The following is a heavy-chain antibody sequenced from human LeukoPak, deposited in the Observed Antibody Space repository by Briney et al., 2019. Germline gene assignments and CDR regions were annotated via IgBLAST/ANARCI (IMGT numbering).Heavy chain of an antibody. Sequence: PGGSLRLSCAASGFTFNNYWMSWVRQAPGKGLEWVANIKEDGSEIYYVDSVKGRFTISRDNTKNSVYLQMNSLRAEDTAVYYCVKIGDSYPADYWGQGTLVTVSS. CDR1: GFTFNNYW. V-gene: IGHV3-7*01. CDR2: IKEDGSEI. D-gene: IGHD3-16*01. J-gene: IGHJ4*02. CDR3: VKIGDSYPADY.